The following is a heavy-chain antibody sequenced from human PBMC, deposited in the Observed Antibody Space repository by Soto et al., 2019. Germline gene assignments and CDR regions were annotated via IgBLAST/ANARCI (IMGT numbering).Heavy chain of an antibody. J-gene: IGHJ4*02. CDR2: IWYDGSNK. V-gene: IGHV3-33*01. Sequence: QVQLVESGGGVVQPGRSLRLSCAASGFTFSSYGMHWVRQAPGKGLEWVAVIWYDGSNKYYADSVKGRFTISRDNSKNTLYLQMNSLRADDTAVYYCARDDSSGPFDYWGQGTLVTVSS. D-gene: IGHD3-22*01. CDR1: GFTFSSYG. CDR3: ARDDSSGPFDY.